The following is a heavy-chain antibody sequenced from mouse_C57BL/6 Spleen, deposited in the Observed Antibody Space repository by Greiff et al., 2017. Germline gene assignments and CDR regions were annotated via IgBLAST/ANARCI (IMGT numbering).Heavy chain of an antibody. Sequence: VQLQQSGAELVRPGASVKLSCTASGFNIKDDYMNWVKQRPGQGLEWIGRIDPGNGDTEYASKFQGKATMTADTSSNTAYLQLSSLTSEDTAVYYCTHYYGISDWFAYWGQGTLVTVSA. V-gene: IGHV14-4*01. CDR3: THYYGISDWFAY. CDR2: IDPGNGDT. D-gene: IGHD1-1*01. CDR1: GFNIKDDY. J-gene: IGHJ3*01.